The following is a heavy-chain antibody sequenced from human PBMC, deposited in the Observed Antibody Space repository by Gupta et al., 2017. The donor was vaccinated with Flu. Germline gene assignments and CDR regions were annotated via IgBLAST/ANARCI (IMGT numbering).Heavy chain of an antibody. D-gene: IGHD4-17*01. V-gene: IGHV3-53*04. CDR2: IYSGGST. J-gene: IGHJ3*02. CDR1: GFTVSSNY. Sequence: EVQLVESGGGLVQPGGSLRLSCAASGFTVSSNYMSWVRQAPGKGLEWVSVIYSGGSTYYADSVKGRFTIARHNSKNTLYLQMNSLRAEDTAVYYCERSTVTTSMRAFDIWGQGTMVTVS. CDR3: ERSTVTTSMRAFDI.